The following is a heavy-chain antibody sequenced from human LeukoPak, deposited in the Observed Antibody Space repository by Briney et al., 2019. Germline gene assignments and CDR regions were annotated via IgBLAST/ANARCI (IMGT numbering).Heavy chain of an antibody. CDR2: IKEDGSEK. V-gene: IGHV3-7*01. J-gene: IGHJ6*03. CDR3: ARDWTTVWSYYYYYMDV. D-gene: IGHD4-11*01. CDR1: GFTFSNYW. Sequence: GGSLRLSCAASGFTFSNYWMSWVRQAPGKGLEWVANIKEDGSEKDYVDSVKGRFTISRDNAQSSLYLQMNSLRAEDTAVYYCARDWTTVWSYYYYYMDVWGKGTTVTVSS.